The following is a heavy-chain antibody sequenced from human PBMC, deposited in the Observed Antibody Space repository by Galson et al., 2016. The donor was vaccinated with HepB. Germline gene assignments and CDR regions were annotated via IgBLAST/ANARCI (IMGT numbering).Heavy chain of an antibody. CDR1: GYTLTQLC. V-gene: IGHV1-24*01. D-gene: IGHD3-3*01. J-gene: IGHJ6*02. CDR2: FDPEDGKT. Sequence: SVKVSCKVSGYTLTQLCIHWVRQAPGKGLEWMGGFDPEDGKTIYAQKLQGRFTMTEDTSTDTAYMELSSLRSEDTAVYYCATDLSQLRLLEWSKVGRAPHGMDVWGQGTTVTVSS. CDR3: ATDLSQLRLLEWSKVGRAPHGMDV.